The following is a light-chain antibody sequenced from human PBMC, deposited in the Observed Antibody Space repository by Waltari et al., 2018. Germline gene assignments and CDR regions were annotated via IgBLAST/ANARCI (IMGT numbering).Light chain of an antibody. CDR1: QDMSNY. Sequence: DIQMTQSPSSLSASGGDRVTSTCQASQDMSNYLNWDQQKPGKATKLLIYDASNVETGVPSIFSGSGSVPDFTFPIRSLQPEDIATYYCHQYDTLPLTFGGVTKVEIK. V-gene: IGKV1-33*01. CDR2: DAS. J-gene: IGKJ4*01. CDR3: HQYDTLPLT.